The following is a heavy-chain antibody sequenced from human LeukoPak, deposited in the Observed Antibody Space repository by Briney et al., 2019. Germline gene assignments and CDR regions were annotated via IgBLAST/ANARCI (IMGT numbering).Heavy chain of an antibody. Sequence: ASVMVSCKASGYDFITYAFSWVRQAPGQGLEWMAWINPYHGRTIYSQKFKARVTLTTDTSTNTAHMELTSLTSDDTAVYFCARDRIAAGVLDFWGQGTLVTVSS. D-gene: IGHD6-13*01. V-gene: IGHV1-18*01. CDR2: INPYHGRT. CDR1: GYDFITYA. J-gene: IGHJ4*02. CDR3: ARDRIAAGVLDF.